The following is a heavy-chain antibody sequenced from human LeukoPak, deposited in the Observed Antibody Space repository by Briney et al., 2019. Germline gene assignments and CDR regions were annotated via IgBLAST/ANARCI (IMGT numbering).Heavy chain of an antibody. D-gene: IGHD4-17*01. Sequence: GGSLRLSCAASGFIVSDNYMSWVRHAPGKGLEWVSVIYSGGSTYHADSVKGRFTISRDNSKNTLYLQMNSLRAEDTAVYYCARVKGTVTTIDDAFDIWGQGTMVTVSS. V-gene: IGHV3-53*01. J-gene: IGHJ3*02. CDR2: IYSGGST. CDR1: GFIVSDNY. CDR3: ARVKGTVTTIDDAFDI.